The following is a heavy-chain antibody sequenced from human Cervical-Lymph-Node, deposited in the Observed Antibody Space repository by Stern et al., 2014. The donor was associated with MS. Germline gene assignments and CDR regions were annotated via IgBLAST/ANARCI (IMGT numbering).Heavy chain of an antibody. Sequence: VQLVESGPGLVKPSQTLSLTCTVSGGSISSGAYYWTWIRQRPGKGLEWLGYLYYSGSTYYNPSLKSRVTVLVDTSRNQFALKLSSVTAADTAVYYCARGRRDGYNFLYYFDYWGQGTLVTVSS. CDR2: LYYSGST. V-gene: IGHV4-31*03. D-gene: IGHD5-24*01. J-gene: IGHJ4*02. CDR1: GGSISSGAYY. CDR3: ARGRRDGYNFLYYFDY.